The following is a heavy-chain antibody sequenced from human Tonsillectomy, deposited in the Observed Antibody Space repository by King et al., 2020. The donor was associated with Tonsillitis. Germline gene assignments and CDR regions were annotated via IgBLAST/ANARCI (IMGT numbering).Heavy chain of an antibody. J-gene: IGHJ4*02. V-gene: IGHV4-61*02. D-gene: IGHD4-17*01. CDR1: GDSINSGPYY. Sequence: VQLQESGPGLVKPSQTLSLTCTVSGDSINSGPYYWNWIRQPAGKGLEWIGRISSTGSTNSNPSLKSRVTISVDTSKNQFSLKLSSVTAADTAVYYCAREDYGDYPYWGQGTLVTVSS. CDR2: ISSTGST. CDR3: AREDYGDYPY.